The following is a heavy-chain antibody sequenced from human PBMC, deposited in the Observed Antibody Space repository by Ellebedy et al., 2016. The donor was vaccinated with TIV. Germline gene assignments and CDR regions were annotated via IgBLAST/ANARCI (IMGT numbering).Heavy chain of an antibody. D-gene: IGHD3-10*01. Sequence: GESLKISCAASGFTFGLYNMNWVRQAPGKGLEWVSFISGTGAIFQADSVKGRFTISRDNARNSLYLQMNRLREEDTADYYCARDSAIQYDHWGQGTLVTVSS. CDR1: GFTFGLYN. CDR2: ISGTGAI. J-gene: IGHJ4*02. V-gene: IGHV3-48*02. CDR3: ARDSAIQYDH.